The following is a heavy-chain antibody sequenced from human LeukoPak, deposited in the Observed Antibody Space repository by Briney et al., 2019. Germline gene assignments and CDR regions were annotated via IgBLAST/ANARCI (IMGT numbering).Heavy chain of an antibody. V-gene: IGHV4-30-2*03. D-gene: IGHD6-25*01. CDR3: ARHVSIAAAAASFDY. J-gene: IGHJ4*02. CDR2: IYHSAST. CDR1: GGSISRGVYS. Sequence: SQTLSLTCAVSGGSISRGVYSWSWIRQPPGKGLEWIGSIYHSASTYYDPSLKSRVTISVDTSKKQSSLKLSCVSAADTAVYYCARHVSIAAAAASFDYRGEGTLVS.